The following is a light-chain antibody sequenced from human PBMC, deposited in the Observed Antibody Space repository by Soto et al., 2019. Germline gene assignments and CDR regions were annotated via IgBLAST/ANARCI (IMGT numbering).Light chain of an antibody. CDR2: KAS. CDR3: QEYNSYSYT. V-gene: IGKV1-5*03. CDR1: QSISSW. J-gene: IGKJ2*01. Sequence: DIQMTQSPSTLSASVGDRVTITCRASQSISSWLAWYQQKPGKAPKLLIYKASSLESGVPSRFSGSASGTECTLTISSLQPNDFATHYGQEYNSYSYTFGQGTKLEIK.